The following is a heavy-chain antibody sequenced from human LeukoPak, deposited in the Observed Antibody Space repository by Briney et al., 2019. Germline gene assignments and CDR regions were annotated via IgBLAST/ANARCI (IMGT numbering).Heavy chain of an antibody. CDR3: ARDLVDTATLPDY. D-gene: IGHD5-18*01. J-gene: IGHJ4*02. Sequence: GRSLRLSCAASGFTFSSYGMHWVRQAPGKGLEWVAVIWYDGSNKYYADSVKGRFTISRDNSKNTLYLQMNSLRAEDTAVYYCARDLVDTATLPDYWGQGTLVTVSS. CDR1: GFTFSSYG. V-gene: IGHV3-33*01. CDR2: IWYDGSNK.